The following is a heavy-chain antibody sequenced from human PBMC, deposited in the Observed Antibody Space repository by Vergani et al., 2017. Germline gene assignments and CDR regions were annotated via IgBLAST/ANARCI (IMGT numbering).Heavy chain of an antibody. V-gene: IGHV1-24*01. CDR1: GYSLTELI. D-gene: IGHD3-22*01. CDR3: AIVTEYYDSSGYYLDY. CDR2: FDPEHGEV. Sequence: QVQLVQSGSEVRKPGASVKVSCQVSGYSLTELIIHWVRQAPGKGLEWMGGFDPEHGEVTFAHHIQGRVTMTEDRSADTAYMELSSLGPEDTALYYCAIVTEYYDSSGYYLDYWGQGTLVTVS. J-gene: IGHJ4*02.